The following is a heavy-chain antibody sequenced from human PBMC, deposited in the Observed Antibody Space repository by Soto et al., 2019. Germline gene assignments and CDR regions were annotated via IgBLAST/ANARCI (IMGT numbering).Heavy chain of an antibody. V-gene: IGHV3-74*01. CDR2: INSDGSST. Sequence: EVQLVESGGGLVQPGGSLRLSCAASGFTFSSYWMHWVRQAPGKGLVWVSRINSDGSSTSYADSVKGRFTISRDNAKNTRYVQMNSLRAEDTAVYYGARDGIPYGMDVWGQGTTVTVSS. CDR1: GFTFSSYW. CDR3: ARDGIPYGMDV. D-gene: IGHD1-26*01. J-gene: IGHJ6*02.